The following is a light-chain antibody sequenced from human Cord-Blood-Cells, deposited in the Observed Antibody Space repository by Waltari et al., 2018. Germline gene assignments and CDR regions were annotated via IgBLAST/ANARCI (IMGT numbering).Light chain of an antibody. CDR2: GAS. Sequence: EIVLTQSPGTLSLSPGEIATLSCRASQSFSSSYLAWYQQKPGQSPRFLIYGASSRATGIPDRFSGSGSRTDFTLTISRLEPEDFAVYYCQQYSSSTFTFGPGTKVDIK. V-gene: IGKV3-20*01. J-gene: IGKJ3*01. CDR1: QSFSSSY. CDR3: QQYSSSTFT.